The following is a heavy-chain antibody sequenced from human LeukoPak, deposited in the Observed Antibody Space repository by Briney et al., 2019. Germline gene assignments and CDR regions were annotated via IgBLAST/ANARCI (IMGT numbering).Heavy chain of an antibody. CDR3: ARGGSSSSYYNNYGMDV. D-gene: IGHD6-13*01. V-gene: IGHV1-8*01. Sequence: ASVKVSCKATGYSLTSFDINWVRQGSGQGLEWMGLRNPKRGNTGYAPTFQGRVTITRDTSIDTAFMELSSLRTDDTAVEYCARGGSSSSYYNNYGMDVWGQGTTITVSS. CDR2: RNPKRGNT. J-gene: IGHJ6*02. CDR1: GYSLTSFD.